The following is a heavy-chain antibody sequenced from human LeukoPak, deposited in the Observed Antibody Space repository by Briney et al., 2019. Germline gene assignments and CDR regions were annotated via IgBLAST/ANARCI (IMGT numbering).Heavy chain of an antibody. CDR2: IYYSGST. J-gene: IGHJ4*02. V-gene: IGHV4-39*07. Sequence: PSETLSPTCTVSGGSISSSSYYWGWIRQPPGKGLKWIGSIYYSGSTYYNPSLKSRVTISVDTSKNQFSLKLSSVTAADTAVYYCASIRMVRGVYDYWGQGTLVTVSS. D-gene: IGHD3-10*01. CDR1: GGSISSSSYY. CDR3: ASIRMVRGVYDY.